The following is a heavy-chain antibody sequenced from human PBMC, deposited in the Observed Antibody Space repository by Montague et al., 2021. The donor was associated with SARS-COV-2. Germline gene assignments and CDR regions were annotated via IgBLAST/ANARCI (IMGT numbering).Heavy chain of an antibody. J-gene: IGHJ4*02. D-gene: IGHD3-9*01. CDR1: GSTFSSYS. Sequence: SLRLSCAASGSTFSSYSMNWVRQAPGKGLEWVSSISSSSSYIYYTNSVKGRFTISRDNAKNSLYLQMNSLRAEDTAVYYCARDHFPDILTGYYLYWGQGTLVTVSS. CDR2: ISSSSSYI. CDR3: ARDHFPDILTGYYLY. V-gene: IGHV3-21*01.